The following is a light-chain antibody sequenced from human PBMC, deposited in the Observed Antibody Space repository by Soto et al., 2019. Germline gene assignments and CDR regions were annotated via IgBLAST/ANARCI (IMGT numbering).Light chain of an antibody. CDR1: QHIRDS. J-gene: IGKJ1*01. CDR2: KAS. CDR3: QHYEHYPWT. V-gene: IGKV1-5*03. Sequence: IQMTQSPSTVSASVGDKVIITCRASQHIRDSLAWYQQRPGKAPQLLIYKASHLQAGVPSRFSGTGFGTEFTLPFTSLQPDDLATYYCQHYEHYPWTFGQGTKVEV.